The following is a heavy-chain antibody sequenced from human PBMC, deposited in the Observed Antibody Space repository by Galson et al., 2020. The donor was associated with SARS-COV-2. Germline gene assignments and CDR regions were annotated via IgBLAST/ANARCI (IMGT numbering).Heavy chain of an antibody. CDR1: GGSFSGYY. J-gene: IGHJ5*02. Sequence: SETLSLTCAVYGGSFSGYYWSWIRQHPGKGLEWIGEINHSGNTNYNPSLKSRVTISLDTSKNQFSLKLSPVTAADTAVYYSARGSRYCSSSSCANLFDPWGQGTGVTVSS. V-gene: IGHV4-34*01. CDR2: INHSGNT. D-gene: IGHD2-2*01. CDR3: ARGSRYCSSSSCANLFDP.